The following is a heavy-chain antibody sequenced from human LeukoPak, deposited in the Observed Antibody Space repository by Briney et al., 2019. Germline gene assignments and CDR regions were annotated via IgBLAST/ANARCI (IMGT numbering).Heavy chain of an antibody. CDR2: ISGDGTIT. Sequence: GGSLRLSCEPSGFPFSSYWMLWVRQAPGKGLVWVSRISGDGTITTYADFVKGRFTISRDNTKNILYLQMNSLKVEDTATYYCSRSQFDYWGQGVLVTVSS. CDR1: GFPFSSYW. CDR3: SRSQFDY. J-gene: IGHJ4*02. V-gene: IGHV3-74*03.